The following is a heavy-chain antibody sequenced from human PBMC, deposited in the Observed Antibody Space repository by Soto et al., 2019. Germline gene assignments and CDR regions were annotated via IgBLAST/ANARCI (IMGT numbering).Heavy chain of an antibody. D-gene: IGHD6-19*01. CDR3: ARPRSRDWYHAFDI. CDR2: INHSGST. Sequence: SAALSVTCAVSGGSFGGYDLSWVRQPPGKGLEWIGEINHSGSTNYNPSLKSRVTISVDTSKNQFSLKLSSVTAADTAVYYCARPRSRDWYHAFDIWGPGTMVT. V-gene: IGHV4-34*01. CDR1: GGSFGGYD. J-gene: IGHJ3*02.